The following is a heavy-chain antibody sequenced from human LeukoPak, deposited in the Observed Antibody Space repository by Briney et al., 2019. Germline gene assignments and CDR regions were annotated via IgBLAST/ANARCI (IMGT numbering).Heavy chain of an antibody. CDR2: IKSKTDGGTT. CDR3: TTCITGTIASDY. CDR1: RFTFSNTW. V-gene: IGHV3-15*01. J-gene: IGHJ4*02. D-gene: IGHD1-7*01. Sequence: GGSLRLSCAASRFTFSNTWMSWVRQAPGKGLEWVGRIKSKTDGGTTDYAAPVKGRFTISRDDSKNTLYLQMNSLKTEDTAVYYCTTCITGTIASDYWGQGTLVTVSS.